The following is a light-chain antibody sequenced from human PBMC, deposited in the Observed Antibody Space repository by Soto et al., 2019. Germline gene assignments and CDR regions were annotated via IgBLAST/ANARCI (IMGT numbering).Light chain of an antibody. CDR3: QQYNKWPPRT. Sequence: DIVMTQSPSTLSVSPGERATLSCRASQSVSSDLAWYQQKPGQAPRLLIYDASTRATGIPVRFSGSGSGTEFTLTISSLQSEDFSLYYCQQYNKWPPRTFGGGTKVEI. CDR1: QSVSSD. V-gene: IGKV3-15*01. J-gene: IGKJ4*01. CDR2: DAS.